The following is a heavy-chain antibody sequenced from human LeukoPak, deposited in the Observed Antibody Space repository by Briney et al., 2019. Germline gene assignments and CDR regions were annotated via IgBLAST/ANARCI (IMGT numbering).Heavy chain of an antibody. Sequence: SETLSLTCTVSGGSISSYYWSWIRQPPGKGLEWIGYIYYSGSTNYNPSLKSRVTISVDTSKNQFSLKLSSVTAADTAVYYCARPLEAVATTEKDRYYYYYMDVWGKGTTVTVSS. CDR1: GGSISSYY. D-gene: IGHD5-12*01. CDR3: ARPLEAVATTEKDRYYYYYMDV. CDR2: IYYSGST. J-gene: IGHJ6*03. V-gene: IGHV4-59*01.